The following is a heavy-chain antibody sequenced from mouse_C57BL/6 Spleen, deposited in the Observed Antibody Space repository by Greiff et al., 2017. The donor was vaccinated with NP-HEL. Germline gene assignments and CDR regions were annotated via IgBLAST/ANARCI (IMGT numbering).Heavy chain of an antibody. CDR2: IWGVGST. CDR1: GFSLTSYG. CDR3: ASDSPRGAMDY. Sequence: VKLMESGPGLVAPSQSLSITCTVSGFSLTSYGVDWVRQSPGKGLEWLGVIWGVGSTNYNSALKSRLSISKDNSKSQVFLKMNSLQTDDTAMYYCASDSPRGAMDYWGQGTSVTVSS. V-gene: IGHV2-6*01. J-gene: IGHJ4*01.